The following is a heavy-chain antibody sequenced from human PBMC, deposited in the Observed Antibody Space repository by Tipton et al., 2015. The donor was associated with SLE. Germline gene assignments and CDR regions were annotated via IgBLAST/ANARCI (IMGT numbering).Heavy chain of an antibody. Sequence: TLSLTCTVSGGSISSSSYYWTWIRQPPGKGLEWIGYISYSGGTNYNPSLKSRVTISVDTAKNQFSLKLTSVTAADTAVYYCARGMLTWRGAIVGVDVWGQGTSVNVSS. V-gene: IGHV4-61*05. D-gene: IGHD2-8*01. CDR2: ISYSGGT. CDR3: ARGMLTWRGAIVGVDV. CDR1: GGSISSSSYY. J-gene: IGHJ6*02.